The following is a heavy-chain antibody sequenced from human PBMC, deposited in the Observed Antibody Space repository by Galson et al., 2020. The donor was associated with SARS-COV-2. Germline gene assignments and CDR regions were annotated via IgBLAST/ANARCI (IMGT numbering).Heavy chain of an antibody. J-gene: IGHJ3*02. CDR3: ARHGRVRQQLAERGAFDI. V-gene: IGHV4-38-2*01. CDR2: IYHSGST. Sequence: SETLSLTCAVSGYSISSGYYWGWIRQPPGKGLEWIGSIYHSGSTYYNPSLKSRVTISVDTSKNQFSLKLSPVTAADTAVYYCARHGRVRQQLAERGAFDIWGQGTMVTVSS. D-gene: IGHD6-13*01. CDR1: GYSISSGYY.